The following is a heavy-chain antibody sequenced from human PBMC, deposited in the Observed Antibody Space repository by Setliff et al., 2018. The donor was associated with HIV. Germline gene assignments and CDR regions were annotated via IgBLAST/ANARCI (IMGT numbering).Heavy chain of an antibody. V-gene: IGHV4-4*02. CDR3: ARAPGAYYYDSSGYPIGIRFDY. D-gene: IGHD3-22*01. J-gene: IGHJ4*02. Sequence: LSLTCAVSGGSISSDNWWTWVRQPPGKGLEWIGEIHHSGSTNYDPSLKSRVTISVDTSKNQFSLKLSSVTAADTAVYYCARAPGAYYYDSSGYPIGIRFDYWGQGTLVTVSS. CDR2: IHHSGST. CDR1: GGSISSDNW.